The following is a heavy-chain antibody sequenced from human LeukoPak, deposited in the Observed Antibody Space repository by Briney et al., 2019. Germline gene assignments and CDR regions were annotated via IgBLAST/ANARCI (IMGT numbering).Heavy chain of an antibody. J-gene: IGHJ4*02. CDR3: ATYRQVLLPFES. CDR1: GFPFSTFA. V-gene: IGHV3-23*01. Sequence: GGTLRLSCAAFGFPFSTFALIWVRQPPGKGLGGVSSIFPSGGEIHYADSVRGRFTISRDNSKSTLSLQMNSLRAEDTAIYYCATYRQVLLPFESWGQGTLVTVSS. CDR2: IFPSGGEI. D-gene: IGHD2-8*02.